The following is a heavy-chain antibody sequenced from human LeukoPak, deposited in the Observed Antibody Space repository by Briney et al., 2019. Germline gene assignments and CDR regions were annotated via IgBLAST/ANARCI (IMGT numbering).Heavy chain of an antibody. CDR2: IYYSGST. CDR3: ARLSHWFDP. V-gene: IGHV4-39*01. D-gene: IGHD3-16*02. Sequence: SETLSLTCTVSGGSISSSSYYWGWIRQPPGKGLEWIGSIYYSGSTFYNPSLKNRVTISVDTSKNQFSLKLSSVTAADTAVYYCARLSHWFDPWGQEPWSPSPQ. CDR1: GGSISSSSYY. J-gene: IGHJ5*02.